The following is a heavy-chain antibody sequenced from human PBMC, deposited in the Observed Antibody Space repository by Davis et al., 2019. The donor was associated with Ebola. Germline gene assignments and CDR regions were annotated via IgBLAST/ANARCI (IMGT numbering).Heavy chain of an antibody. J-gene: IGHJ4*02. CDR3: ATPSSSNRGY. Sequence: PGGSLRLSCGASGFSFSSYWMHWVRQAPGKGLVWVSRINSDGSRTDYADSVKGRFTISRDNAKNSLYLQMNSLRAEDTAVYYCATPSSSNRGYWGQGTLVTVSS. V-gene: IGHV3-74*01. CDR2: INSDGSRT. D-gene: IGHD6-13*01. CDR1: GFSFSSYW.